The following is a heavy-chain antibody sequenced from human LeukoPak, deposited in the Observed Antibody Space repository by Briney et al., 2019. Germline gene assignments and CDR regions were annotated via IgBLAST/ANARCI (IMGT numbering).Heavy chain of an antibody. CDR2: ISGGGGST. CDR3: ATSFGPVIAAAGTGAN. D-gene: IGHD6-13*01. V-gene: IGHV3-23*01. Sequence: PGGSLRLSCAASGFSFSTLSMNWVRQAPGKGLEWVSAISGGGGSTYYADSVKGRFTISRDNSKNTLYLQMNSLRAEDTAVYYCATSFGPVIAAAGTGANWGQGTLVTVSS. J-gene: IGHJ4*02. CDR1: GFSFSTLS.